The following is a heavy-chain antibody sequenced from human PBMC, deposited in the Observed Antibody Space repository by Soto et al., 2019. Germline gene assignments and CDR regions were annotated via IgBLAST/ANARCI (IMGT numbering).Heavy chain of an antibody. J-gene: IGHJ4*02. CDR1: GFTFSDYA. V-gene: IGHV3-30*18. Sequence: VQLVESGGGVVQPGRSLRLSCAASGFTFSDYAMHWVRQAPGKGLEWVAVVSHDGRNTHYADSVKGRFTISRDSSKNMVSLEMTNLRAEDTAVYYCAKGGRQWLVTSDFNYWGQGALVTVSS. D-gene: IGHD6-19*01. CDR3: AKGGRQWLVTSDFNY. CDR2: VSHDGRNT.